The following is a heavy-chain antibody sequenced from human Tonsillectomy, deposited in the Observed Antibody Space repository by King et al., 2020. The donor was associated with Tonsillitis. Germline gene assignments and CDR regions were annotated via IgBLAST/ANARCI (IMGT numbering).Heavy chain of an antibody. CDR3: ASRLRYFDWSFDP. Sequence: VQLQQWGAGLLKPSETLSLTCAVYGGSFSDYYWSWIRQPPGKGLEGMGEINHGGSTNYNPSLKSRFTISVDTSKNQFSLKLNSVTAADTAVYYCASRLRYFDWSFDPWGQGTLVTVSS. V-gene: IGHV4-34*01. J-gene: IGHJ5*02. D-gene: IGHD3-9*01. CDR2: INHGGST. CDR1: GGSFSDYY.